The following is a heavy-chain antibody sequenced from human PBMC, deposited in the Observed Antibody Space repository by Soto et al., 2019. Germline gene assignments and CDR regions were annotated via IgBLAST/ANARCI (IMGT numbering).Heavy chain of an antibody. D-gene: IGHD2-2*01. J-gene: IGHJ4*02. CDR2: IIPILGIA. CDR1: GGTFSSYT. Sequence: QVQLVQSGAEVKKPGSSVKVSCKASGGTFSSYTISWVRQAPGQGLEWMGRIIPILGIANYAQKFQGRVAITSDKSTSTAYIELSSLTSEDTSVYYCAVDCSITSWPRPGSWGKGTLVTVSS. V-gene: IGHV1-69*02. CDR3: AVDCSITSWPRPGS.